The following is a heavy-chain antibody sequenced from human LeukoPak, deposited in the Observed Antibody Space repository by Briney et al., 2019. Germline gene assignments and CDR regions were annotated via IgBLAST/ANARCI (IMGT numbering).Heavy chain of an antibody. CDR1: GGSISSYY. Sequence: SETLSLTCTVSGGSISSYYWSWIRQPPGKGLEWIGYIYHSGSTNYNPSLKSRVTISVDTSKNQFSLKLSSVTAADTAVYYCARVQYYYDSSGYYYYFDYWGQGTLVTVSS. D-gene: IGHD3-22*01. CDR2: IYHSGST. J-gene: IGHJ4*02. V-gene: IGHV4-59*01. CDR3: ARVQYYYDSSGYYYYFDY.